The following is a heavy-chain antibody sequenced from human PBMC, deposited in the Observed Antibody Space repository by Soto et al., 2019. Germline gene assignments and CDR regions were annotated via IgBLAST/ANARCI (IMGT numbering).Heavy chain of an antibody. Sequence: SETLSLTCTVSGVSVSHYFWSWIRQPPGKGLEWIAYIQYSGSTKYNPALQSRVIISLDTSKNQFSLNLSSVTAADTAVYYCARTEGDGYNRVWGQGTLVTVSS. D-gene: IGHD5-12*01. CDR2: IQYSGST. CDR1: GVSVSHYF. CDR3: ARTEGDGYNRV. J-gene: IGHJ4*02. V-gene: IGHV4-59*02.